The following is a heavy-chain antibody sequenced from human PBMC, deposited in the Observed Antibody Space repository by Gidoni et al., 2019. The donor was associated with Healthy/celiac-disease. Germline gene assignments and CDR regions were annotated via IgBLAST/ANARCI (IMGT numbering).Heavy chain of an antibody. CDR3: ARDRGFWVVAATSNFDY. CDR2: INHSGST. J-gene: IGHJ4*02. CDR1: GGSFSVYY. V-gene: IGHV4-34*01. Sequence: QVQLHQWGAGLLKPSETLSLTCAVYGGSFSVYYWSWIRQPPGKGLEWIGEINHSGSTNYNPSLKSRVTISVNTSKNQFSLKLSSVTAADTAVYYCARDRGFWVVAATSNFDYWGQGTLVTVSS. D-gene: IGHD2-15*01.